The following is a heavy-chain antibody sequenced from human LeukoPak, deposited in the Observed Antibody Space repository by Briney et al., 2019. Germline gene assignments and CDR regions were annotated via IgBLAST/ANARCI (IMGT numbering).Heavy chain of an antibody. J-gene: IGHJ4*02. V-gene: IGHV6-1*01. CDR3: VREDSSGWSEFDY. CDR2: TYYRSKWYT. D-gene: IGHD6-19*01. Sequence: SQTLSLTCAISGDSVSSNDAAWNWIRQSPSRGLEWLGRTYYRSKWYTEYGVSVRSRITINSDTSKNQFSLQLNSVTPEDTAVYYCVREDSSGWSEFDYWGQGTLVTVSS. CDR1: GDSVSSNDAA.